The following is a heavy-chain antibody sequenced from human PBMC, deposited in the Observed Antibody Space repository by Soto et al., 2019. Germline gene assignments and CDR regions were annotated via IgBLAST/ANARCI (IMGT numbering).Heavy chain of an antibody. V-gene: IGHV3-30*18. J-gene: IGHJ4*02. CDR2: ISYDGSNT. CDR3: AKEGGLSGSYYISSSYYFDY. D-gene: IGHD1-26*01. CDR1: GFTFSSYG. Sequence: GGSLRLSCAASGFTFSSYGMHWVRQAPGKGLEWVAIISYDGSNTYYADSVKGRFTVSRDNSKNTLYLQMNSLRAEDTSVYYCAKEGGLSGSYYISSSYYFDYWGQGTLVTVSS.